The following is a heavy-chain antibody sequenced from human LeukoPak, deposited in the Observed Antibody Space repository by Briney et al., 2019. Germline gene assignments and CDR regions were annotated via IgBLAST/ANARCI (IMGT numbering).Heavy chain of an antibody. D-gene: IGHD6-13*01. V-gene: IGHV3-23*01. J-gene: IGHJ4*02. CDR3: AKDVAAAGPPLDY. CDR1: GLTFSSYA. CDR2: ISGSGGST. Sequence: GGSLRLSCAASGLTFSSYAMSWVRQAPGKGLEWVSAISGSGGSTYYADSVKGRFTISRDNSENTLYLQMNSLRAEDTAVYYCAKDVAAAGPPLDYWGQGTLVTVSS.